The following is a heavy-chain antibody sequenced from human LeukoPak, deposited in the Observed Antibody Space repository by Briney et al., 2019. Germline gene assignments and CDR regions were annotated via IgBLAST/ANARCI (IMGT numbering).Heavy chain of an antibody. J-gene: IGHJ5*02. D-gene: IGHD5-24*01. CDR1: GGSFSGYY. CDR2: ISYDGSNK. CDR3: ARDRGGLQFDWFDP. V-gene: IGHV3-30*01. Sequence: LSLTCAVYGGSFSGYYWSWIRQAPGKGLEWVAVISYDGSNKYYADSVKGRFTISRDNSKNTLYLQMNSLRAEDTAVYYCARDRGGLQFDWFDPWGQGTLVTVSS.